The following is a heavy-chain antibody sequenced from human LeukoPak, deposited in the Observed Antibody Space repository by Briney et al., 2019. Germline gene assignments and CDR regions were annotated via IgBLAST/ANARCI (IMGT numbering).Heavy chain of an antibody. CDR2: FSLGGSGTT. CDR1: GASITTYS. J-gene: IGHJ5*02. CDR3: ARWDDSAWAFGT. D-gene: IGHD6-19*01. Sequence: SETLSLTCFVSGASITTYSWNWLRQSPGKGLEWIGYFSLGGSGTTSYTSSLKSRVTISRDTSKNQLSLKLTSVTAADTAVYYCARWDDSAWAFGTWGPGTLVTVSS. V-gene: IGHV4-59*08.